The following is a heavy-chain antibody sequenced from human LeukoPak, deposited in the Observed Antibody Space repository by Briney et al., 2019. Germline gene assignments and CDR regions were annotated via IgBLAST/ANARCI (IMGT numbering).Heavy chain of an antibody. V-gene: IGHV4-59*12. CDR1: GGSISSYY. D-gene: IGHD3-16*02. CDR3: ASVIESDYYYYMDV. Sequence: PSETLSLTCTVSGGSISSYYWSWIRQPPGKGLEWIGYIYYSGSTNYNPSLKSRVTISVDTSKNQFSLKLSSVTAADTAVYYCASVIESDYYYYMDVWGKGTTVTVSS. CDR2: IYYSGST. J-gene: IGHJ6*03.